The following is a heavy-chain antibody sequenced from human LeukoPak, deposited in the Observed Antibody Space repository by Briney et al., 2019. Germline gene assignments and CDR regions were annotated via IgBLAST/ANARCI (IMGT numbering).Heavy chain of an antibody. J-gene: IGHJ3*02. V-gene: IGHV4-34*01. CDR1: GGSYSGYY. D-gene: IGHD3-10*01. CDR2: INHSGST. Sequence: SETLSLTCAVYGGSYSGYYWGWIRQPPGKGLEWIGEINHSGSTNYNPSLKSRVTISVDTSKNQFSLKLSSVTAADTAVYYCARSKLLWFGELQHDAFDIWGQGTMVTVSS. CDR3: ARSKLLWFGELQHDAFDI.